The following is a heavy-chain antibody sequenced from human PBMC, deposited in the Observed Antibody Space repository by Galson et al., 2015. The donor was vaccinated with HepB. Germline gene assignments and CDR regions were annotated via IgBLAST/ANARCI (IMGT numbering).Heavy chain of an antibody. Sequence: SLRLSCAASGFSFSSYAMHWVRQAPGKGLEWVAIISYDGSYKYFADSVKGRFTISRDNSMNTLYLQMNSQRAEDTAVYYCARGPQVLLWFGELELDYWGQGTLVAVSS. CDR2: ISYDGSYK. D-gene: IGHD3-10*01. V-gene: IGHV3-30*04. J-gene: IGHJ4*02. CDR1: GFSFSSYA. CDR3: ARGPQVLLWFGELELDY.